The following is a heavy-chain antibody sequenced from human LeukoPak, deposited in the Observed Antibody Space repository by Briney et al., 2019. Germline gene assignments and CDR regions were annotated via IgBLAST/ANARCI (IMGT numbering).Heavy chain of an antibody. CDR1: GGSFSGYY. J-gene: IGHJ5*02. CDR3: ARAYCSSTSCRNWFDP. V-gene: IGHV4-34*01. CDR2: INHSGST. D-gene: IGHD2-2*01. Sequence: SETLSLTCAVYGGSFSGYYWSWLRQPPGKGLEWIGEINHSGSTNYNPSLKSRVTISVDTSKNQFSLKLSSVTAADTAVYYCARAYCSSTSCRNWFDPWGQGTLVTVSS.